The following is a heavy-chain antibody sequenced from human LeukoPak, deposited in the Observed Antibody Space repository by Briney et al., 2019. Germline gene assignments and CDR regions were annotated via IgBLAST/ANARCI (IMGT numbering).Heavy chain of an antibody. CDR3: AKGAAAGYFDY. J-gene: IGHJ4*02. Sequence: GGSLRLSCVPSGFLLADYDMSWVRHAPRKGLEWVSTINWKGGYIGYADSVKGRFTISRDNAKNTLYLQMNSLRAEDTAVYYCAKGAAAGYFDYWGQGTLVTASS. CDR2: INWKGGYI. V-gene: IGHV3-20*04. CDR1: GFLLADYD. D-gene: IGHD6-13*01.